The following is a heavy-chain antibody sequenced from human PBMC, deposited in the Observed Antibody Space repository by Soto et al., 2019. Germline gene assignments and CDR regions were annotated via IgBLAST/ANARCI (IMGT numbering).Heavy chain of an antibody. CDR1: GLTFRTYG. Sequence: QVQLVESGGGVVQPGRSLRLSCEVSGLTFRTYGMQWVRQAPGKGLEWVAIISNEGSDEKYADSVKGRFTISRDNSKNTLYLQMNSLRVEDTAVYYCAKGCGSGGSCYIIDYWGQGTLVTVSS. V-gene: IGHV3-30*18. D-gene: IGHD2-15*01. CDR3: AKGCGSGGSCYIIDY. J-gene: IGHJ4*02. CDR2: ISNEGSDE.